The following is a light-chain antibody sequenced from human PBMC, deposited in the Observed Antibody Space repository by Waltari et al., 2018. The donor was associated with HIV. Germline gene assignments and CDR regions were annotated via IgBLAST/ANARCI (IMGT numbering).Light chain of an antibody. CDR1: SSNIGSNY. J-gene: IGLJ2*01. CDR3: ATWDDSLCVVV. Sequence: QSVLTQPPSASGTPGQRVTISCSGSSSNIGSNYVYWYQQLPGTAPKLLIYRNNQRPSGVPDRLSGSKSGTSASLAISGLRSEDEPDYYCATWDDSLCVVVFGGGTKLTVL. V-gene: IGLV1-47*01. CDR2: RNN.